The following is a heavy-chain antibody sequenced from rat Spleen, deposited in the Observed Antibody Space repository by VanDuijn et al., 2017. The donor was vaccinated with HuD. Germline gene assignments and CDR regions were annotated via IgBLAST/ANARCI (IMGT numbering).Heavy chain of an antibody. CDR1: GFTFSHYG. CDR2: LSYDGHTT. CDR3: ATDGYYDGTYYAVYVMDA. Sequence: EVQLVESGGDLVQPGRSLKLTCAASGFTFSHYGMAWVRQAPTKGLEWVATLSYDGHTTYYRDSVKGRFTISRDIAKSTLYLQMDSLGSEDTATYYCATDGYYDGTYYAVYVMDAWGQGASVTVSS. D-gene: IGHD1-12*02. V-gene: IGHV5-29*01. J-gene: IGHJ4*01.